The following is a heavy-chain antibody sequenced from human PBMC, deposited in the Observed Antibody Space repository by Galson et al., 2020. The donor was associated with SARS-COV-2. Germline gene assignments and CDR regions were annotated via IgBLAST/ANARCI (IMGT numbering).Heavy chain of an antibody. D-gene: IGHD2-8*02. Sequence: ETSETLTLTCSVSGDSTSTNTYYWGWLRNPPGKGLEWIGRIYYTGNTYYNPSLRTRLPVSVDTSKNQFSLTLNSVTAADTAMYSCARHVLVRGRLGGMDVWCQGTTVTVSS. CDR3: ARHVLVRGRLGGMDV. J-gene: IGHJ6*02. V-gene: IGHV4-39*01. CDR2: IYYTGNT. CDR1: GDSTSTNTYY.